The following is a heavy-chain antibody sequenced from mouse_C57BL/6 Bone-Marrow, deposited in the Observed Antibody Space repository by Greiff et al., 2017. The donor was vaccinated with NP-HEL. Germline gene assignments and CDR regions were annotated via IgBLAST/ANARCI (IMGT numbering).Heavy chain of an antibody. J-gene: IGHJ2*01. CDR2: ISYDGSN. CDR1: GYSITSGYY. Sequence: EVKLLESGPGLVKPSQSLSLTCSVTGYSITSGYYWNWIRQFPGNKLEWMGYISYDGSNNYNPSLKNRISINRDTSKNQFFLKLNSVTTEDTATYYCAREGWDWYFDYWGQGTTLTVSS. V-gene: IGHV3-6*01. CDR3: AREGWDWYFDY. D-gene: IGHD4-1*01.